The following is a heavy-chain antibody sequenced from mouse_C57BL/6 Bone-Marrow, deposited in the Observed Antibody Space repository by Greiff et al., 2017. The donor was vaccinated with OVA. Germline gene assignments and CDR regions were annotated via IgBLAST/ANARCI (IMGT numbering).Heavy chain of an antibody. CDR1: GYTFTSYG. CDR2: IYPRSGNT. J-gene: IGHJ3*01. D-gene: IGHD3-2*02. CDR3: ARFRAAQAKAWFAY. Sequence: QVQLQQSGAELARPGASVKLSCKASGYTFTSYGISWVKQRTGQGLEWIGEIYPRSGNTYYNEKFKGKATLTADKSFSTAYMELRSLTSEDSAVYFCARFRAAQAKAWFAYWGQGTLVTVSA. V-gene: IGHV1-81*01.